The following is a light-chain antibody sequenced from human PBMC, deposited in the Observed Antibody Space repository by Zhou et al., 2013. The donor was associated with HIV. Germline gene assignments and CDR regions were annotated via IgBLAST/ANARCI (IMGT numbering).Light chain of an antibody. J-gene: IGKJ5*01. V-gene: IGKV1-33*01. CDR2: DAS. CDR1: QDISNY. CDR3: QQYDNLPRPPIT. Sequence: IQMTQSPSSVSASVGDRVIITCRASQDISNYLNWYQQKPGKAPKLLIYDASNLETGVPSRFSGSGSGTDFTFTISSLQPEDIATYYCQQYDNLPRPPITFGQGTRLEIK.